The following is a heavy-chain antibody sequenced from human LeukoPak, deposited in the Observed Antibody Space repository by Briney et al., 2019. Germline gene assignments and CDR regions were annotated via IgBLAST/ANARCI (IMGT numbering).Heavy chain of an antibody. CDR3: ARAPVYDAFDI. CDR1: GGSINGFY. J-gene: IGHJ3*02. D-gene: IGHD2-8*01. CDR2: IYTSGST. Sequence: SETLSLTCTVSGGSINGFYWSWIRQPPGRRLEWIGRIYTSGSTNYNPSLKSRVTMSVDTSKNQFSLKLSSVTAADTAVYYCARAPVYDAFDIWGQGTMVTVSS. V-gene: IGHV4-4*07.